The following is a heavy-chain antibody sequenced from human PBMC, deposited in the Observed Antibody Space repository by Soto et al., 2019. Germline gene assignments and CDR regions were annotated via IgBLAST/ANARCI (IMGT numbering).Heavy chain of an antibody. CDR1: GFTFRSNA. Sequence: QVQLVESGGGVVQPGRSLRLSCAASGFTFRSNAMHWVRQAPGKGLEWVAVISYDGSNKYYADSVKGRFTISRDNSKNTLSLQMNSLRAEDTAVYYCARDAKVGWFDPWGQGTLVTVSS. CDR3: ARDAKVGWFDP. CDR2: ISYDGSNK. J-gene: IGHJ5*02. V-gene: IGHV3-30-3*01.